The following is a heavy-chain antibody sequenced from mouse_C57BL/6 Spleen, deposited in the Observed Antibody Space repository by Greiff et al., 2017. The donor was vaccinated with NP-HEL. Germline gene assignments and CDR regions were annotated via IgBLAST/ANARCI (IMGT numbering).Heavy chain of an antibody. CDR1: GFNIKDYY. D-gene: IGHD3-2*02. CDR2: IDPEDGDT. V-gene: IGHV14-1*01. CDR3: TTAQATRGYFDY. Sequence: EVQLQQSGAELVRPGASVKLSCTASGFNIKDYYMHWVKQRPEQSLEWIARIDPEDGDTEYAPKFQGKATMTADTSSNTAYLQLSSLTSEETAVYYCTTAQATRGYFDYWGQGTTLTVSS. J-gene: IGHJ2*01.